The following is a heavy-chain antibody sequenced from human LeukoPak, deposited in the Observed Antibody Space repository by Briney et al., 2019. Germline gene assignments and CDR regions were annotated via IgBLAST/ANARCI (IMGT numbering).Heavy chain of an antibody. J-gene: IGHJ4*02. CDR1: GFTFSNYS. Sequence: PAGPLRLSCPASGFTFSNYSMNWVRPAPGTGLEYALSISSSSSYIYYADSVKGRFTISRDNAKNSLYLQMNSLRAEDTAVYYCARVRTAQRTAYYLDYWGQGTLVTVSS. CDR2: ISSSSSYI. CDR3: ARVRTAQRTAYYLDY. V-gene: IGHV3-21*01. D-gene: IGHD2-8*02.